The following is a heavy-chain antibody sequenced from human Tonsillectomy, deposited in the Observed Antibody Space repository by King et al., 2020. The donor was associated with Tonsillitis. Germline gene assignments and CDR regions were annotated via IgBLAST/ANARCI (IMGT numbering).Heavy chain of an antibody. CDR2: ISYSGST. V-gene: IGHV4-59*01. Sequence: QLQESGPGLVKPSETLSLTCTVSGGSISSSYWSWIRQPPGKGLEWIGYISYSGSTNYNPSLKSRFTISVDTSKSQFSLKLSSVTAADTAVYYCARVPVQLNGSGEPRVWFDPWGQGTLVTVSS. D-gene: IGHD3-10*01. CDR3: ARVPVQLNGSGEPRVWFDP. CDR1: GGSISSSY. J-gene: IGHJ5*02.